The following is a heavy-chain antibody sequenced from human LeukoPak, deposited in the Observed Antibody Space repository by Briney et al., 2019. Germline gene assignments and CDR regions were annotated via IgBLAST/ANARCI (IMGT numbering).Heavy chain of an antibody. J-gene: IGHJ6*03. CDR3: ARGKKIAARLYYYYYYMDV. Sequence: GGSLRLSCAASGFTVSSNYMSWVRQAPGKGLEWVSVIYSGGSTYYADSVKGRFTTSRDNSKNTLYLQMNSLRAEDTAVYYCARGKKIAARLYYYYYYMDVWGKGTTVTVSS. CDR1: GFTVSSNY. D-gene: IGHD6-6*01. CDR2: IYSGGST. V-gene: IGHV3-53*01.